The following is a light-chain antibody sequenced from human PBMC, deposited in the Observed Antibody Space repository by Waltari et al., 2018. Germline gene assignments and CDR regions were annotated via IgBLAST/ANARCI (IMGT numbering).Light chain of an antibody. CDR3: YSSDSTGLRV. CDR2: EDT. CDR1: ELPRKY. J-gene: IGLJ1*01. V-gene: IGLV3-10*01. Sequence: YELTQPPSVSVSPGQTARITCSGHELPRKYAYWLQQKSGQAPRLVIYEDTKRPSGIPGRFSGSSSGTVATLTITGAQVDDEAYYYCYSSDSTGLRVFGGGTTVVVL.